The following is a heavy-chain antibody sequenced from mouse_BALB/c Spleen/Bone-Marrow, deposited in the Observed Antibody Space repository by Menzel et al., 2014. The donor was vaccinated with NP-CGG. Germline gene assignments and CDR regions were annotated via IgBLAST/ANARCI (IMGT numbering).Heavy chain of an antibody. V-gene: IGHV1-69*01. CDR2: IDTSDDYT. CDR1: GYTFTDYW. J-gene: IGHJ3*01. D-gene: IGHD2-14*01. CDR3: ARSDYRYDPLAY. Sequence: QVHVKQSGAELVMPGASVKMSCKASGYTFTDYWIHWVKRRPGQGLEWIGAIDTSDDYTTYNQKFKGKATLTVDESPSTAYMQFSSLTSEDSAVYYCARSDYRYDPLAYWGQGTLVTVSA.